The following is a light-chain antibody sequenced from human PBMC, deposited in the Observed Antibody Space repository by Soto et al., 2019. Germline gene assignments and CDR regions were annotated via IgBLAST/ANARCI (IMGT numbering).Light chain of an antibody. Sequence: EVVLTQSPGTLSLSPGERAPLSCRASQSVSSSDLAWYQQKPGQAPRLLISGASSRATGIPDRFSGSGSGTDFTLTISRLEPEDFAVYYCQQRSNWPPTFGQGTRLEIK. CDR1: QSVSSSD. J-gene: IGKJ5*01. V-gene: IGKV3D-20*02. CDR3: QQRSNWPPT. CDR2: GAS.